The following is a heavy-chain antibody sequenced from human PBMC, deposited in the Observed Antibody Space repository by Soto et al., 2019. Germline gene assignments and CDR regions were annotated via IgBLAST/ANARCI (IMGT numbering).Heavy chain of an antibody. CDR2: ISAYNGNT. Sequence: QVQLVQSGAEVKKPGASVKVSCKASGYTFTSYGISWVRQAPGQGLEWMGWISAYNGNTNYAQKLQGRVTMTTDTSTSTAYMERRSLRSDDTAVYYCARVYYDILTGYFKGYYGMDVWGQGTTVTVSS. D-gene: IGHD3-9*01. CDR3: ARVYYDILTGYFKGYYGMDV. CDR1: GYTFTSYG. V-gene: IGHV1-18*01. J-gene: IGHJ6*02.